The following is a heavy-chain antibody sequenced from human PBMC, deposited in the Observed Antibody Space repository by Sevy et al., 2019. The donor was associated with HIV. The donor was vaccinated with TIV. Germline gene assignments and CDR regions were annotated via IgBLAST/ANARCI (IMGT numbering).Heavy chain of an antibody. CDR2: IYPGDSET. D-gene: IGHD4-17*01. J-gene: IGHJ3*01. CDR1: GYRFNSYW. CDR3: ARLGMTTISGDAFDF. Sequence: KISCKGSGYRFNSYWIGWVRQMPGKGLEWMGIIYPGDSETRYSPSFQGQVTISADKSISSAYLQWSSLKASDTAMFYCARLGMTTISGDAFDFWGQGTMVTVSS. V-gene: IGHV5-51*01.